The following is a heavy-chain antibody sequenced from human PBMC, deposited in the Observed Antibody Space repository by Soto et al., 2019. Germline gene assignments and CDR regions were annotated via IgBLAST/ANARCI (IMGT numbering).Heavy chain of an antibody. CDR3: ARSPCSSTSCYPLY. Sequence: GGSLRLSCAASGFTFSSYAMHWVRQAPGKGLEWVAVISYDGSNKYYADSVKGRFTISRDNSKNTLYLQMNSLRAEDTAVYYCARSPCSSTSCYPLYWGQGTLVTVSS. CDR1: GFTFSSYA. D-gene: IGHD2-2*01. CDR2: ISYDGSNK. J-gene: IGHJ4*02. V-gene: IGHV3-30-3*01.